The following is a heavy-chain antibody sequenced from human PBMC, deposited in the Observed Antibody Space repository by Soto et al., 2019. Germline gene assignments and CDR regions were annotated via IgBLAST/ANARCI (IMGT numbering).Heavy chain of an antibody. CDR3: ATLPPRIEVTVLPIPT. D-gene: IGHD2-2*02. V-gene: IGHV4-39*07. CDR1: GDSISSVAHY. CDR2: IYYSGST. Sequence: SETLSLTCSVSGDSISSVAHYWAWIRQPPGKGLEWIGSIYYSGSTYYNPSLKSRVTISVDTSKNQFSLKLSSVTAADTAVYYCATLPPRIEVTVLPIPTWGQGTLVTVSS. J-gene: IGHJ5*02.